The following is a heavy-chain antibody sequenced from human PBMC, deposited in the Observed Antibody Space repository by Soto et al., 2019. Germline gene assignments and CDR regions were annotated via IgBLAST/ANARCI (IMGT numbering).Heavy chain of an antibody. J-gene: IGHJ3*02. Sequence: PGRSLRLSWAASGFTFSSHSMNWVRQAPGKGLEWVSSISSSSSYIYYADSVKGRFTISRDNAKNTLYLQMNSLRAEDTAVYYCARAYEGAFDIWGQGTMVTVSS. CDR1: GFTFSSHS. CDR2: ISSSSSYI. V-gene: IGHV3-21*01. D-gene: IGHD3-3*01. CDR3: ARAYEGAFDI.